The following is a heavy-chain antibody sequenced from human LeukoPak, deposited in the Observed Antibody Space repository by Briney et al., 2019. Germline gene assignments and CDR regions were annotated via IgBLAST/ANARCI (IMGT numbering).Heavy chain of an antibody. Sequence: ASVKVSFKASGYTFTSYDINWVRQATGQGLEWMGWMNPNSGNTGYAQKFQGRVTITRNTSISTAYMELSSLRSEDTAVYYCARGLGWELHSDYFDYWGQGTLVTVSS. V-gene: IGHV1-8*03. CDR3: ARGLGWELHSDYFDY. CDR2: MNPNSGNT. D-gene: IGHD1-26*01. CDR1: GYTFTSYD. J-gene: IGHJ4*02.